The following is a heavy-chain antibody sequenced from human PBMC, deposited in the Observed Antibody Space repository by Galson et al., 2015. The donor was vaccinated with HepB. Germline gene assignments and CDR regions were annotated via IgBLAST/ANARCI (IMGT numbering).Heavy chain of an antibody. CDR1: GFTFSSYA. D-gene: IGHD2-15*01. CDR3: AKVPGGDVCSGGSCPDWYFDL. J-gene: IGHJ2*01. V-gene: IGHV3-23*01. Sequence: SLRLSCAASGFTFSSYAMSWVRQAPGKGLDWVSGISYSSGRTYYADSVKGRFTISRDNSKNTLYLQMNSLRAEDTAVYYCAKVPGGDVCSGGSCPDWYFDLWGRGTLVTVSS. CDR2: ISYSSGRT.